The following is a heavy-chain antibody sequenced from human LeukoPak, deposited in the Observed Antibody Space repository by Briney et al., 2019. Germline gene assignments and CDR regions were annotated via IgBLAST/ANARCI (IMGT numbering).Heavy chain of an antibody. CDR2: INPNSGGT. CDR3: ARVHMFYCSGGSCTQTAFDY. D-gene: IGHD2-15*01. V-gene: IGHV1-2*02. CDR1: GYTFTGYY. J-gene: IGHJ4*02. Sequence: ASVKVSCKASGYTFTGYYMHWVRQAPGQGLEWMGWINPNSGGTNYAQKFQGRVTMTRDTSISTAYLELSRLRSDDTAVYYCARVHMFYCSGGSCTQTAFDYWGQGTLVTVSS.